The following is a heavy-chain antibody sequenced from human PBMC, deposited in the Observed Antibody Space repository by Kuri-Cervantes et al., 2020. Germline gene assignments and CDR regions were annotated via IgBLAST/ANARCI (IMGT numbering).Heavy chain of an antibody. CDR3: ARDMTTVTTDAFDI. CDR2: IKQDGSEK. CDR1: GFTFDDYA. D-gene: IGHD4-17*01. J-gene: IGHJ3*02. V-gene: IGHV3-7*03. Sequence: GESLKISCAASGFTFDDYAMHWVRQAPGKGLEWVANIKQDGSEKYYVDSVKGRFTISRDNAKNSLYLQMNSLRAEDTAVYYCARDMTTVTTDAFDIWGQGTMVTVSS.